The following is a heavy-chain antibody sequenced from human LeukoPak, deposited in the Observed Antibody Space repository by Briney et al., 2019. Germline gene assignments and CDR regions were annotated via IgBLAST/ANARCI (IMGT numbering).Heavy chain of an antibody. J-gene: IGHJ4*02. CDR2: IYYSGST. CDR3: ARGAVAGTSFIDY. Sequence: PSETLSLTCTVSGGSISSYYWSWFRQPPGKRLEWIGYIYYSGSTNYNPSLKSRVTISVDTSKNQFSLKLSSVTAADTAVYYCARGAVAGTSFIDYWGQGTLVTVSS. D-gene: IGHD6-19*01. V-gene: IGHV4-59*01. CDR1: GGSISSYY.